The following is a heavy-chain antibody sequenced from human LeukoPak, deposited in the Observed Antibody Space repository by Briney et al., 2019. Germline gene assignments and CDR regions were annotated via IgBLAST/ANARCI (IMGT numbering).Heavy chain of an antibody. J-gene: IGHJ5*02. V-gene: IGHV3-74*01. Sequence: GGSLRLTCAASELTFSSYWMHWVRQAPGKGLVWVSRINSDGSSTRYADSVKGRFTISRDNAKNSLYLQMNSLRAEDTAVYYCAKVDSSSWYMLDPWGQGTLVTVSS. CDR1: ELTFSSYW. CDR3: AKVDSSSWYMLDP. CDR2: INSDGSST. D-gene: IGHD6-13*01.